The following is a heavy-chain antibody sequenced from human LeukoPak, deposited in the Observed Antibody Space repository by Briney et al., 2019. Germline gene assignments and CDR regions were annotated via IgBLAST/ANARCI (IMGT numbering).Heavy chain of an antibody. CDR2: INHSGST. CDR1: GGSFSGYY. CDR3: ARGPGYVDYYYYGMDV. J-gene: IGHJ6*02. D-gene: IGHD3-10*02. Sequence: SSETLSLTCAVYGGSFSGYYWSWIRQPPGKGLEWTGEINHSGSTNYNPSLKSRVTMSVDTSKNQFSLKLSSVTAADTAVYYCARGPGYVDYYYYGMDVWGQGTTVTVSS. V-gene: IGHV4-34*01.